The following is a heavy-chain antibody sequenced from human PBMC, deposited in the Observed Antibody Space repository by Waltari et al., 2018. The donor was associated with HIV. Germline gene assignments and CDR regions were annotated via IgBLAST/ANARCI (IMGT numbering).Heavy chain of an antibody. CDR2: FTTTTGCP. V-gene: IGHV7-4-1*02. CDR1: GYTCTSNS. D-gene: IGHD6-19*01. Sequence: QVQLFQSESELKKPGASGKGSCKASGYTCTSNSKNWVRQAPGQGRGGMGCFTTTTGCPMSALSSTVRFVFSLDTSVITAFLQITALKADDTSLYFCAGAGARYPAFDSCGQGTLVTVSS. CDR3: AGAGARYPAFDS. J-gene: IGHJ4*02.